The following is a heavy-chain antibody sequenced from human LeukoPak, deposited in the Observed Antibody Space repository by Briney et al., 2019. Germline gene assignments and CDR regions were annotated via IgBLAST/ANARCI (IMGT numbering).Heavy chain of an antibody. CDR1: GFTFSNAW. D-gene: IGHD3-10*01. CDR2: VFYTGST. V-gene: IGHV4-59*12. CDR3: ARDRGIDYYYYGMDV. Sequence: GSLRLSCAASGFTFSNAWMSWVRQAPGKGLEWIGYVFYTGSTNYNPSLKSRVTISVDASRNQFSLKLSSVTAADTAVYYCARDRGIDYYYYGMDVWGQGTTVTVSS. J-gene: IGHJ6*02.